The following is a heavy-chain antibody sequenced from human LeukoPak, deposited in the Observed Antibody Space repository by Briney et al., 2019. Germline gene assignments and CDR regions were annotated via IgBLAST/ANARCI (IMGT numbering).Heavy chain of an antibody. Sequence: GASVKVSCKASGYTFTGYYMHWVREAPGQGLEWMGWIKPNSGGTNYAQKFQGRVTMTRDTSISTAYMKLSRLRSDDTAVYYCAVVTPLPGYWGQGTLVTVSS. CDR1: GYTFTGYY. CDR3: AVVTPLPGY. CDR2: IKPNSGGT. J-gene: IGHJ4*02. V-gene: IGHV1-2*02. D-gene: IGHD4-23*01.